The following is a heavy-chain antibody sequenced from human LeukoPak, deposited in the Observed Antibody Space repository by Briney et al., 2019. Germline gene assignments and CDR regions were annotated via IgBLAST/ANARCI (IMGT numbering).Heavy chain of an antibody. Sequence: KPSETLSLTCTVSGGSISSYYWSWIRQPPGKGLEWIGYIYYSGSTNYNPSLKSRVTISVDTSKNQFSLKLSSVTAADTAVYYCARDLGEAADDAFDIWGQGTMVTVSS. D-gene: IGHD6-13*01. CDR2: IYYSGST. CDR1: GGSISSYY. J-gene: IGHJ3*02. CDR3: ARDLGEAADDAFDI. V-gene: IGHV4-59*01.